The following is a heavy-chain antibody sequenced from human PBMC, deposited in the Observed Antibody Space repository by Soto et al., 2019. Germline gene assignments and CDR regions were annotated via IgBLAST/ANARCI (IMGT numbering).Heavy chain of an antibody. Sequence: GASVKVSCKASGYTFTGYYMHWVRQAPGQGLEWMGWINPNSGGTNYAQKFQGRVTMTRDTSISTAYMELSRLRSDDTAVYYCATVRQQMVRHYYGMDVCGQGTTVTVSS. V-gene: IGHV1-2*02. CDR2: INPNSGGT. J-gene: IGHJ6*02. CDR1: GYTFTGYY. D-gene: IGHD6-13*01. CDR3: ATVRQQMVRHYYGMDV.